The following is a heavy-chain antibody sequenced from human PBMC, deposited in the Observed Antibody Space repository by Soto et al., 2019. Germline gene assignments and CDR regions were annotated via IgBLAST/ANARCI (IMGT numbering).Heavy chain of an antibody. CDR2: INHSGST. J-gene: IGHJ6*03. V-gene: IGHV4-34*01. Sequence: QVQLQQWGAGLLKPSETLSLTCAVYGGSFRGYHWSWIRQPPGKGLEWIGEINHSGSTNYHPSLKSRVRISLDTSNNQSAVKRSSVTAADTAVYYCARWVTMVRGLTASFYYYDMDVWGKGTTVTVSS. CDR1: GGSFRGYH. CDR3: ARWVTMVRGLTASFYYYDMDV. D-gene: IGHD3-10*01.